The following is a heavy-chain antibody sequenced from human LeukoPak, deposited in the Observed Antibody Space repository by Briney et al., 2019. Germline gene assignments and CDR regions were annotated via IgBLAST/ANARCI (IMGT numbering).Heavy chain of an antibody. CDR3: AKDFRVVEMATNFDY. D-gene: IGHD5-24*01. J-gene: IGHJ4*02. CDR2: IRYDGSNK. CDR1: GFTFSSYG. V-gene: IGHV3-30*02. Sequence: GGSLRLSCAASGFTFSSYGMHWVRQAPGKGLEWVAFIRYDGSNKYYADSVKGRFTISRDNSKNTLYLQMNSLRAEDTAVYCCAKDFRVVEMATNFDYWGQGTLVTVSS.